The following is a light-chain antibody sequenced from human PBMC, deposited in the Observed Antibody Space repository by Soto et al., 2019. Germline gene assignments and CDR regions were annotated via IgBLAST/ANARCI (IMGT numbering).Light chain of an antibody. CDR2: EVN. CDR3: SSHSSSSAYYV. V-gene: IGLV2-14*01. J-gene: IGLJ1*01. CDR1: SSGIGYYDY. Sequence: QSALTQPASVSGSPGQSITISCTGTSSGIGYYDYVSWYQHHSGKAPKLIIYEVNNRPSGVSNRFSGSKSVNTASLTISGLQAEDEADYYCSSHSSSSAYYVFGTGTKVTVL.